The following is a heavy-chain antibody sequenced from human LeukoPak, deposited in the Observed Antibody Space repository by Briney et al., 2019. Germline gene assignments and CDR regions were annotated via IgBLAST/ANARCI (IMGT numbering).Heavy chain of an antibody. Sequence: GASVKVSCKASGYTFTGYYMHWVRQAPGQGLEWMGWINPNSGGTNDAQKFQGRVTMTRDTSISTAYMELSRLRSDDTAVYYCARGDNYYGSGGPPDYWGQGTLVTVSS. D-gene: IGHD3-10*01. CDR1: GYTFTGYY. CDR3: ARGDNYYGSGGPPDY. CDR2: INPNSGGT. J-gene: IGHJ4*02. V-gene: IGHV1-2*02.